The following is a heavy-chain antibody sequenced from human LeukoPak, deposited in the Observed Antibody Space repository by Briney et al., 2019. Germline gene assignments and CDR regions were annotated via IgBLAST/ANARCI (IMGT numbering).Heavy chain of an antibody. D-gene: IGHD6-19*01. CDR1: GGTFSSYT. V-gene: IGHV1-69*04. J-gene: IGHJ4*02. CDR3: ARDLSWVAGILDY. Sequence: SVKVSCKASGGTFSSYTISWVRQAPGQVLEWMGRIIPILGIANYAQKFQGRVTITADKSTSTAYMELSSLRSEDTAVYYCARDLSWVAGILDYWGQGTLVTVSS. CDR2: IIPILGIA.